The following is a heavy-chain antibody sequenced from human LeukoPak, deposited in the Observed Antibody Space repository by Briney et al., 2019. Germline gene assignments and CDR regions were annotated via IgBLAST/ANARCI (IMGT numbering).Heavy chain of an antibody. Sequence: PGGSLRLSCAASGFAFSTCSMNWVRQAPEKGLEWVSAISSGSTYIYYADSVKGRFTISRDDAKNSLSLQMNSLRTEDTAVYFCAGYCSSEDYWGQGTLVTVSS. CDR3: AGYCSSEDY. D-gene: IGHD6-6*01. J-gene: IGHJ4*02. V-gene: IGHV3-21*01. CDR2: ISSGSTYI. CDR1: GFAFSTCS.